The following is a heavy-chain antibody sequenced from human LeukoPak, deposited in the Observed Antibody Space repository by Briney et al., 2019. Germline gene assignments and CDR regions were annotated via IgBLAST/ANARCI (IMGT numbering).Heavy chain of an antibody. D-gene: IGHD1-26*01. CDR2: INPNSGGT. CDR3: ARDRSGSYLAFDI. Sequence: ASVKVSCTASGYTFTGYYMHWVRQAPGQGLEWMGWINPNSGGTNYAQKFQGWVTMTRDTSISTAYMELSRLRSDDTAVYYCARDRSGSYLAFDIWGQGTMVTVSS. V-gene: IGHV1-2*04. CDR1: GYTFTGYY. J-gene: IGHJ3*02.